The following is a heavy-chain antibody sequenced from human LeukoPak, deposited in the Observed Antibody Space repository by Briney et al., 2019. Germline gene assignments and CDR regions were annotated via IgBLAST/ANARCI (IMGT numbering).Heavy chain of an antibody. CDR1: GASISSGGYS. J-gene: IGHJ5*02. Sequence: SQTLSLTCAVSGASISSGGYSWGGIRQPQGKGLEWIGYIYYSGSTYYNPSLKSGVTISVDTSKTQFSLTLSSVTAADPPVYYCAGEPWPTSRWFGPWGEGTLVTVSS. D-gene: IGHD2/OR15-2a*01. CDR3: AGEPWPTSRWFGP. CDR2: IYYSGST. V-gene: IGHV4-30-4*01.